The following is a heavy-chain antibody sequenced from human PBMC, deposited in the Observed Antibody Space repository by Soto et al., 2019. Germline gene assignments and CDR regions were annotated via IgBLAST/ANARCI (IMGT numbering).Heavy chain of an antibody. CDR3: ARALRGYSYVDGY. V-gene: IGHV4-34*01. D-gene: IGHD5-18*01. Sequence: ASETLSLTCAVYGGSFSGYYWSWIRQPPGKGLEWIGEINHSGSTNYNPSLKSRVTISVDTSKNQFSLKLSSVTAADTAVYYCARALRGYSYVDGYWGQGTLVTVSS. CDR2: INHSGST. J-gene: IGHJ4*02. CDR1: GGSFSGYY.